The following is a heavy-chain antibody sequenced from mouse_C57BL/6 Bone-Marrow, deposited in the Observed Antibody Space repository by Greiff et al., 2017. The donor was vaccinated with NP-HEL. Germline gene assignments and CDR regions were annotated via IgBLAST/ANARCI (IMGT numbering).Heavy chain of an antibody. CDR1: GFTFSSYA. D-gene: IGHD2-3*01. CDR3: TRGSYDGFPY. CDR2: ISSGGDYI. Sequence: DVHLVESGEGLVKPGGSLKLSCAASGFTFSSYAMSWVRQTPEKRLEWVAYISSGGDYIYYADTVKGRFTISRDNARNTLYLQMSSLKSEDTAMYYCTRGSYDGFPYWGQGTLVTVSA. V-gene: IGHV5-9-1*02. J-gene: IGHJ3*01.